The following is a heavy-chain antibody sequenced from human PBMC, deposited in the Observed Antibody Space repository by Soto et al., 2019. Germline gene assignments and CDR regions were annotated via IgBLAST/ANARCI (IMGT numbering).Heavy chain of an antibody. D-gene: IGHD1-26*01. CDR1: ESTVSRDW. V-gene: IGHV3-7*04. J-gene: IGHJ4*02. Sequence: EVHLVESGGGLVQTGGSLRLSCAIFESTVSRDWMNWVRQAPGKGLEWVAHINQDGSEKYYVDSVKGRFTIPRDNAKKSLYLQMSSLSPADTAMYYCSGGVGDAFWGQGTLVTVSS. CDR3: SGGVGDAF. CDR2: INQDGSEK.